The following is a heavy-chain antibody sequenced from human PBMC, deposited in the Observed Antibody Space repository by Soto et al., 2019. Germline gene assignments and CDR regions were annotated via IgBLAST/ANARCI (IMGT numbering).Heavy chain of an antibody. V-gene: IGHV3-48*01. D-gene: IGHD4-17*01. Sequence: VQLVESGGGLVQPGGSLRLSCAASGFTFSSYSMNWVRQAPGKGLEWVSYISSSSSTIYYADSVKGRFTISRDNAKNSLYLQMNSLRAEDTAVYYCARHDYSDAFDIWGQGTMVTVSS. CDR3: ARHDYSDAFDI. CDR1: GFTFSSYS. J-gene: IGHJ3*02. CDR2: ISSSSSTI.